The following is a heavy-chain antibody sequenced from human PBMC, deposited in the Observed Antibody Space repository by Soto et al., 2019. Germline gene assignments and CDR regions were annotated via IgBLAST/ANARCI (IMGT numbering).Heavy chain of an antibody. V-gene: IGHV1-69*01. CDR1: GGIFSTYA. CDR2: IIPLFGTP. J-gene: IGHJ4*02. Sequence: QVQLVQSGAEVKKPGSSVKVSCKASGGIFSTYAISWLRQAPGQGLEWMGGIIPLFGTPNYAQRFQGRVTITADESTSTAYMELSRLRSEDTAVYYCARDRDDYGSGNYYNRIGFWGQGTLVTVCS. D-gene: IGHD3-10*01. CDR3: ARDRDDYGSGNYYNRIGF.